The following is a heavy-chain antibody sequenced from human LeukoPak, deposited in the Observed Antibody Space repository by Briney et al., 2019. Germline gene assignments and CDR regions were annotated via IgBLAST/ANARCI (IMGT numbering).Heavy chain of an antibody. CDR3: AGRTSGWQFDY. CDR2: ISGGVGTT. V-gene: IGHV3-23*01. Sequence: GGSLRLSCAASGFTFSNYAMSWVRQAPGKGLEWVSGISGGVGTTYYVDSVKGRFTISRDNSKNTVDLQINSLRVEDTAIYYCAGRTSGWQFDYWGQGTLVTVSS. D-gene: IGHD6-19*01. CDR1: GFTFSNYA. J-gene: IGHJ4*02.